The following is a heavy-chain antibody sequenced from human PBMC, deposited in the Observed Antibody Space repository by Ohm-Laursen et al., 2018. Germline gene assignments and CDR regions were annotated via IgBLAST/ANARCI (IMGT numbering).Heavy chain of an antibody. CDR3: AKGSGDFIIVPGGDP. Sequence: SLRLSCAASGFTFNTYTMSWVRQAPGKGLEWVSALSASGITTYYADSVKGRFTISRDTSKNTLFLQMSSLRAEDTAVYYCAKGSGDFIIVPGGDPWGQGTLVTVSS. CDR2: LSASGITT. J-gene: IGHJ5*02. CDR1: GFTFNTYT. V-gene: IGHV3-23*01. D-gene: IGHD3-10*01.